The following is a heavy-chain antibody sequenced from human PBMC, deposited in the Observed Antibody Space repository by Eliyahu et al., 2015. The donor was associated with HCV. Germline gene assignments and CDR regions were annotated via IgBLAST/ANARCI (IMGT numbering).Heavy chain of an antibody. CDR3: XRRHYYDSSGYLNFFDP. V-gene: IGHV4-30-4*01. CDR1: GGSISSGNYY. Sequence: QVQLQESGPGLVKPSQTLSLTCTVSGGSISSGNYYWXWIRXSPRKGLEAIGEFXHSGSXSYXPSLESRITISVXTSKNQFSLKLTSVTAADTAIYYCXRRHYYDSSGYLNFFDPWGQGTLVTVSS. J-gene: IGHJ5*02. D-gene: IGHD3-22*01. CDR2: FXHSGSX.